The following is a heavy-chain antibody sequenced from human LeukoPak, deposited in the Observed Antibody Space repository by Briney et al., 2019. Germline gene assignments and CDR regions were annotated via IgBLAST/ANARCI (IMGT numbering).Heavy chain of an antibody. CDR2: IYTSGST. Sequence: SQTLSLTCTLSGGSISSYYWSWIRQPAGKGLEWIGRIYTSGSTNCNPSLKSRVTMSVDTSKNQFSLKLSSVTAADTAVYYCAREPTIFGSYNWFDPWGQGTLVTVSS. V-gene: IGHV4-4*07. D-gene: IGHD3-3*01. J-gene: IGHJ5*02. CDR1: GGSISSYY. CDR3: AREPTIFGSYNWFDP.